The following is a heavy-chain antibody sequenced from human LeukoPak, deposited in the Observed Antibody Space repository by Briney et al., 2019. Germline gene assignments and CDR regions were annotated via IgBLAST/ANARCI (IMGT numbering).Heavy chain of an antibody. CDR3: AKKQQLVRSGDDY. CDR2: ISGSGGST. D-gene: IGHD6-13*01. V-gene: IGHV3-23*01. CDR1: GFTFSSYS. J-gene: IGHJ4*02. Sequence: GGSLRLSCAASGFTFSSYSMNWVRQAPGKGLEWVSAISGSGGSTYYADSVKGRFTISRDNSKNTLYLQMNSLRAEDTAVYYCAKKQQLVRSGDDYWGQGTLVTVSS.